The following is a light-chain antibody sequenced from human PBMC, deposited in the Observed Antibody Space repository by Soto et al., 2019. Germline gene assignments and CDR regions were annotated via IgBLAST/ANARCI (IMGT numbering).Light chain of an antibody. J-gene: IGLJ3*02. CDR3: SSYAGSNILV. V-gene: IGLV2-8*01. Sequence: QSALTQPPSASGSPGQSVTISCTGTSSDVGGYNDASWYQQHPGKVPKLMIYEVTTRPSGVPDRFSGSKSGNTASLTVSGLQAEDEADYYCSSYAGSNILVFGGGTKLTVL. CDR2: EVT. CDR1: SSDVGGYND.